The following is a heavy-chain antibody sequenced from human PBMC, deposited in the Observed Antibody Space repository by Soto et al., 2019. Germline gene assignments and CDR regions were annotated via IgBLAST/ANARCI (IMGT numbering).Heavy chain of an antibody. Sequence: QVQLVQSGAEVKKPGSSVKVSCKASGGTFSSYAISWVRQAPGQGLEWMGGIIPIFGTANYAQKFQGRVTITADESTSTADMELSSLRSEDTAVYYCARSFRTTVVTKPNWFDPWGQGTLVTVSS. CDR1: GGTFSSYA. CDR2: IIPIFGTA. D-gene: IGHD4-17*01. V-gene: IGHV1-69*01. CDR3: ARSFRTTVVTKPNWFDP. J-gene: IGHJ5*02.